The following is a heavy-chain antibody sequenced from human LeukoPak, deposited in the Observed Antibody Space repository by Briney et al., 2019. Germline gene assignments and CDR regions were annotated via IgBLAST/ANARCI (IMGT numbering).Heavy chain of an antibody. Sequence: ASVKVSCKASGYTFTSYAMNWVRQAPGQGLEWMGWINTNTGNPTYAQGFTGRFVLSLDTSVSTAYLQISSLKAEDTAVYYCARPSRPEYRYGSGSYYNLYWGQGTLVTVSS. CDR3: ARPSRPEYRYGSGSYYNLY. V-gene: IGHV7-4-1*02. CDR1: GYTFTSYA. J-gene: IGHJ4*02. D-gene: IGHD3-10*01. CDR2: INTNTGNP.